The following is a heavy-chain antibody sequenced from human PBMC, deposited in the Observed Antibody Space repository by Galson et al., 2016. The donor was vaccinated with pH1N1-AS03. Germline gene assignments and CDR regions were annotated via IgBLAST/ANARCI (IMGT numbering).Heavy chain of an antibody. D-gene: IGHD1-26*01. CDR1: GFAFSDYT. Sequence: SLRLSCAASGFAFSDYTMHWVRQAPGKGLEWVAVTSYNGRNKYYTDSVQGRFSISRDNSKNTLHLQMISLRDEDTAVYYCARGKINVGADYYGMDVWGQGTTVTVSS. J-gene: IGHJ6*02. V-gene: IGHV3-30-3*01. CDR3: ARGKINVGADYYGMDV. CDR2: TSYNGRNK.